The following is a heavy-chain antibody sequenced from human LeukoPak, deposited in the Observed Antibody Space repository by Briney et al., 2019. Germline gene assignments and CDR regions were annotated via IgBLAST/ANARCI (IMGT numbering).Heavy chain of an antibody. D-gene: IGHD3-3*01. CDR1: GFTFSSYG. J-gene: IGHJ6*03. Sequence: GGSLRLSCAASGFTFSSYGMSWVRQAPGKGLEWVSAISGSGGSTYYADSVKGRFTISRDNSKNTLYLQMNSLRAEDTAVYYCAKDLLRSDYMDVWGKGTTVTISS. CDR2: ISGSGGST. CDR3: AKDLLRSDYMDV. V-gene: IGHV3-23*01.